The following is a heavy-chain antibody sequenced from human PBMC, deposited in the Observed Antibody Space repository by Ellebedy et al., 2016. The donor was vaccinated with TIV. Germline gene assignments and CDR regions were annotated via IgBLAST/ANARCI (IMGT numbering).Heavy chain of an antibody. CDR2: IYSGGST. V-gene: IGHV3-66*01. D-gene: IGHD3-10*01. J-gene: IGHJ2*01. Sequence: GESLKISCAASGFTVSSHYMSWVRQTPGKGLEWVSVIYSGGSTYYADSVKGRFTISRDNSKNTLYLQMNSLRAEDTAVYYCARDRGDYWYFDLWGRGTLVTVSS. CDR3: ARDRGDYWYFDL. CDR1: GFTVSSHY.